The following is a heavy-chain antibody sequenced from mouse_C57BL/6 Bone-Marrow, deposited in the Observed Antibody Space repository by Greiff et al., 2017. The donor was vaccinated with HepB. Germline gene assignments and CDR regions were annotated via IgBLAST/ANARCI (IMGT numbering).Heavy chain of an antibody. CDR1: GYTFTDYY. D-gene: IGHD1-1*01. CDR3: ARGYCGSPWYFDV. CDR2: IYPGSGNT. Sequence: QVQLQQSGAELVRPGASVKLSCKASGYTFTDYYINWVKQRPGQGLEWIARIYPGSGNTYYNEKFKGKATLTAEKSSSTAYMQLSSLTSEDSAVYFCARGYCGSPWYFDVWGTGTTVTVSS. V-gene: IGHV1-76*01. J-gene: IGHJ1*03.